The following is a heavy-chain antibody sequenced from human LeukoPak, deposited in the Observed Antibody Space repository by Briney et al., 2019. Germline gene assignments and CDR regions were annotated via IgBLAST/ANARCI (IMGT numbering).Heavy chain of an antibody. V-gene: IGHV4-59*08. Sequence: SETLSLTCTVSGGSISSYYWSWIRQPPGKGLEWTGYIYYSGSTNYNPSLKSRVTISVDTSKNQFSLKLSSVTAADTAVYYCARHALYYYYYGMDVWGQGTTVTVSS. CDR2: IYYSGST. J-gene: IGHJ6*02. CDR1: GGSISSYY. CDR3: ARHALYYYYYGMDV.